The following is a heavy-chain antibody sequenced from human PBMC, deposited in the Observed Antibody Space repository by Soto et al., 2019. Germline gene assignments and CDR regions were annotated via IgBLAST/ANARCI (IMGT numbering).Heavy chain of an antibody. Sequence: GASVKVSCKASGGTFSSYAISWVRQAPGQGLEWMGGIIPIFGTANYAQKFQGRVTITADESTSTAYMELSSLRSEDTAVYYCARGDCSSTSCAFHWFDPWGQGTLVNVSS. D-gene: IGHD2-2*01. CDR3: ARGDCSSTSCAFHWFDP. J-gene: IGHJ5*02. CDR2: IIPIFGTA. V-gene: IGHV1-69*13. CDR1: GGTFSSYA.